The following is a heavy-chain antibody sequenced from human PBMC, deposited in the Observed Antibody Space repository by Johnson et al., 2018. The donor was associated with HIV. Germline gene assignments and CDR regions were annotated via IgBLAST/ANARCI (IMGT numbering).Heavy chain of an antibody. CDR2: ISFDGNLK. J-gene: IGHJ3*02. CDR1: GLSFSNFG. Sequence: VQLVESGGGVVQPGKSLRLSCVASGLSFSNFGIHWVRQAPGKGPEWVAVISFDGNLKKYADSVKGRFTISRDNARNSMYLQMNSLRVEDTALYYCARVRTGDSSGYHDAFDIWGQGTMVTVSS. CDR3: ARVRTGDSSGYHDAFDI. V-gene: IGHV3-33*08. D-gene: IGHD3-22*01.